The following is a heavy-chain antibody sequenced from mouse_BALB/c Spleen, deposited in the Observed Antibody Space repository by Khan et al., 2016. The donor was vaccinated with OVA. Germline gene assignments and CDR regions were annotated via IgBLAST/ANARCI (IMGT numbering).Heavy chain of an antibody. J-gene: IGHJ4*01. CDR2: ILPGSDTI. V-gene: IGHV1-9*01. Sequence: QVQLQQSGAELMKPGASVKISCKSTGYTFSNYWIEWVQQRPGHGLEWIGEILPGSDTIHHNEKFKGKATFTADPSSNTAYIQLSSLTSEDSAVEYCAREAGTTYGMDYWGQGTSVTVSS. D-gene: IGHD4-1*01. CDR3: AREAGTTYGMDY. CDR1: GYTFSNYW.